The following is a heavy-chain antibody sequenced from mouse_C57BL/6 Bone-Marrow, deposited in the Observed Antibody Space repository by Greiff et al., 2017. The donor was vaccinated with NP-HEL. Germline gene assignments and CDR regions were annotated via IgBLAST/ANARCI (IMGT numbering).Heavy chain of an antibody. Sequence: EVQGVESGGGLVKPGGSLKLSCAASGFTFSSYAMSWVRQTPEKRLAWVATISDGGSYTYYPDTVKGRFTISRDNAKNNLYLQMSHLKPEDTDMYYCARASTVASGYFDVWGTGTTVTVSS. CDR3: ARASTVASGYFDV. J-gene: IGHJ1*03. CDR1: GFTFSSYA. CDR2: ISDGGSYT. D-gene: IGHD1-1*01. V-gene: IGHV5-4*01.